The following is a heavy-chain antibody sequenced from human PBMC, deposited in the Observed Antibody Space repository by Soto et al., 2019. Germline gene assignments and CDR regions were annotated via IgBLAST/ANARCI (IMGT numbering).Heavy chain of an antibody. V-gene: IGHV4-59*01. J-gene: IGHJ4*02. CDR3: ARFKRGLWFGEFSSPYHLDY. Sequence: SETLSLTCTVSGGSISSYYWSWIRQPPGKGLEWIGYIYYSGSTNYNPSLKSRVTISVDTSKNQFSLKLSSVTAADTAVYYCARFKRGLWFGEFSSPYHLDYWGQGTLVTVSS. D-gene: IGHD3-10*01. CDR1: GGSISSYY. CDR2: IYYSGST.